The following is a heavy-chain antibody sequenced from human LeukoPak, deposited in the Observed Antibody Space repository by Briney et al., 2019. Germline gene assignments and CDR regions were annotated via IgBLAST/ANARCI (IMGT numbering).Heavy chain of an antibody. CDR2: IYYGGST. V-gene: IGHV4-59*01. CDR3: ARARLDSSGRFDY. Sequence: SETLSLTCTVSGGSISSYYWSWIRQPPGKGLEWIGYIYYGGSTDYNPSLKSRVTISRDTSKTQFSLRLSSVTAADTAVYYCARARLDSSGRFDYWGQGTLVTVSS. CDR1: GGSISSYY. J-gene: IGHJ4*02. D-gene: IGHD3-22*01.